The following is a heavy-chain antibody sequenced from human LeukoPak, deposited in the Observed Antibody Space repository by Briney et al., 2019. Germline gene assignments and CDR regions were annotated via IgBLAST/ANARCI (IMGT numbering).Heavy chain of an antibody. CDR2: INHSGST. V-gene: IGHV4-34*01. Sequence: SETLSLTCAVYGGSFSGYYWSWIRQPPGKGLEWIGEINHSGSTNYNPSLKSRVTISVDTSKNQFSLKLSSVTAADTAVYYCARRFGRIAVAMRRRGGFDYWGQGTLVTVSS. J-gene: IGHJ4*02. D-gene: IGHD6-19*01. CDR1: GGSFSGYY. CDR3: ARRFGRIAVAMRRRGGFDY.